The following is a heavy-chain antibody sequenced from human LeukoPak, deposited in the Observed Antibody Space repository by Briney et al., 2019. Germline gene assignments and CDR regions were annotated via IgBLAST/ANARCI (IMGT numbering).Heavy chain of an antibody. CDR1: GFTVSSNY. J-gene: IGHJ4*02. CDR2: IYSGGST. V-gene: IGHV3-53*01. D-gene: IGHD5-18*01. Sequence: PGGSLRLSCAASGFTVSSNYMSWVRQAPGKGLEWLSVIYSGGSTYYADSVKGRFTISRDNSKNTLYLQMNSLRADDTAVYYCARGNGGYSYGYDYWGQGTLVTVSS. CDR3: ARGNGGYSYGYDY.